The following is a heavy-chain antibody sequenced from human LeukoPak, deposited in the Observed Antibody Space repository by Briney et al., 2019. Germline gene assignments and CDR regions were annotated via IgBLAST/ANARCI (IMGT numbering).Heavy chain of an antibody. CDR2: LSRSGSRT. Sequence: GVSLRLSCVGSGFRFSNYAMNWVRQAPGKGLQWVSALSRSGSRTFYADSVKGRFTISRDNSKNTLYLQMDSLRAEDTAIYYCAKDDSSGYYHDHWGQGTLVTVSS. V-gene: IGHV3-23*01. D-gene: IGHD3-22*01. CDR1: GFRFSNYA. CDR3: AKDDSSGYYHDH. J-gene: IGHJ5*02.